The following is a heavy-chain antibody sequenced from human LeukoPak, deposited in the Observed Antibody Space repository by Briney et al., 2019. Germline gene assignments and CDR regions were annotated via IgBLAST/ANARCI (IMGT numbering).Heavy chain of an antibody. Sequence: GESLRLSCSASGFTFSIYAMGWVRQSPGKGLEWVSVINTSGGGTYYTESVQGRFTISRDNTKDTLYLQMNSLRVEDTAVYYCARNWRPDTWGQGTLVTVSS. CDR3: ARNWRPDT. D-gene: IGHD3-3*01. V-gene: IGHV3-23*01. CDR2: INTSGGGT. CDR1: GFTFSIYA. J-gene: IGHJ5*02.